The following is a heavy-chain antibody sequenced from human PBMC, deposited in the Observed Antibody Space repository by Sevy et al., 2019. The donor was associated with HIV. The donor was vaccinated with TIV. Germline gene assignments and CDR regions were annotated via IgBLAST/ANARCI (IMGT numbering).Heavy chain of an antibody. CDR2: IGWNTGFT. Sequence: GGSLRLSCAASGFTFDDYAMHWVRQAPGKGLEWVSGIGWNTGFTAYAESVMGRFTISRDKAKNSLYLQMNSLRAEDTALYYCAKDMDPRYVYFYMDVWGKGTTVTVSS. J-gene: IGHJ6*03. D-gene: IGHD5-12*01. V-gene: IGHV3-9*01. CDR3: AKDMDPRYVYFYMDV. CDR1: GFTFDDYA.